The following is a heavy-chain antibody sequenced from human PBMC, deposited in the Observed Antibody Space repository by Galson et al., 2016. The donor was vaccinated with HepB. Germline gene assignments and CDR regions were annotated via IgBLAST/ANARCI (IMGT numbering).Heavy chain of an antibody. CDR2: IYYSGIT. V-gene: IGHV4-30-4*01. CDR1: AGSISSGGYY. J-gene: IGHJ5*02. Sequence: TLSLTCTVSAGSISSGGYYWSWIRQQPGKGLEWIAYIYYSGITHHNPSLKSRVSISVDTSKNQFSLSLTSVTATDTAVYYCASHGPKVRSWWGKWFDPWGQGTLVTVSS. D-gene: IGHD6-13*01. CDR3: ASHGPKVRSWWGKWFDP.